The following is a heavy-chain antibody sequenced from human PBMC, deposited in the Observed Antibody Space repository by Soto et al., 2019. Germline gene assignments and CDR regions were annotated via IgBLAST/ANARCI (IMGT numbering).Heavy chain of an antibody. J-gene: IGHJ4*02. CDR3: ARLPRDDHNTGLRGVFDY. CDR1: GYTFNSYW. Sequence: GESLEISCKASGYTFNSYWIGWLRQMPGQGLEWMAIIYRGDSGTRYSPSFQGQVTSSVDRSTNIAYLQWTSLKASDTGIYFCARLPRDDHNTGLRGVFDYWGQGTLVTAPQ. V-gene: IGHV5-51*01. CDR2: IYRGDSGT. D-gene: IGHD3-10*01.